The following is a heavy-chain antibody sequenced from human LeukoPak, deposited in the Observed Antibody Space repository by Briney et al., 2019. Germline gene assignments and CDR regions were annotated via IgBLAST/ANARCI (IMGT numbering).Heavy chain of an antibody. CDR1: GFSITSGYY. Sequence: PSETLSLTCNVSGFSITSGYYWGWIRQPPGKGLEWIGSIYHSGTTHFNPSFKSRVTISVDTSKNQFSLKLSSVTAADTAVYYCARRGGIALYYFDYWGQGTLVTVSS. CDR3: ARRGGIALYYFDY. V-gene: IGHV4-38-2*02. J-gene: IGHJ4*02. CDR2: IYHSGTT. D-gene: IGHD2-15*01.